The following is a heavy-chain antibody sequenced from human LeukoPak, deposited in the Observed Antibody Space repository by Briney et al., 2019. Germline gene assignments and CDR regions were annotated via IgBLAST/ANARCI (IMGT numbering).Heavy chain of an antibody. J-gene: IGHJ6*04. CDR3: ARGITEVVVPAAPYYYYGMDV. CDR1: GGSFSGDY. V-gene: IGHV4-34*01. D-gene: IGHD2-2*01. CDR2: INHSGST. Sequence: SETLSLTCAVYGGSFSGDYWSWIRQPPGKGLEWIGEINHSGSTNYNPSLKSRVTISVDTSKNQFSLKLSSVTAADTAVYYCARGITEVVVPAAPYYYYGMDVWGKGTTVTVSS.